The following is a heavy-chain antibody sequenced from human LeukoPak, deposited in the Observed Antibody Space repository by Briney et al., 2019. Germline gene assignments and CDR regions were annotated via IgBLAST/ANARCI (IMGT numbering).Heavy chain of an antibody. D-gene: IGHD5-24*01. V-gene: IGHV3-9*01. Sequence: PGGSLRLSCAASGFTFDDYAMHWVRQAPGKGLEWVSGISWNSGSIGYADSVKGRFTISRDNAKNSLYLQMNSLRAEDTALYYCAKDRLRWLHITPPYSWGQGTMVTVSS. CDR2: ISWNSGSI. CDR3: AKDRLRWLHITPPYS. CDR1: GFTFDDYA. J-gene: IGHJ3*01.